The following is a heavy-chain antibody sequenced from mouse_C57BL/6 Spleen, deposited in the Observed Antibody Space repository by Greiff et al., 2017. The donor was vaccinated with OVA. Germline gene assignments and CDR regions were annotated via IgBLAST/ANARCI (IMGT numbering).Heavy chain of an antibody. CDR1: GYTFTSYW. Sequence: VQLQQSGAELAKPGASVKLSCKASGYTFTSYWMHWVKQRPGQGLEWIGYINPSSGYTKYNQKFKDKATFTADKSSSTAYMQLSSLTYEDAAVYYCARSLGLYYAMDYWGQGTSVTVSS. CDR2: INPSSGYT. CDR3: ARSLGLYYAMDY. J-gene: IGHJ4*01. V-gene: IGHV1-7*01.